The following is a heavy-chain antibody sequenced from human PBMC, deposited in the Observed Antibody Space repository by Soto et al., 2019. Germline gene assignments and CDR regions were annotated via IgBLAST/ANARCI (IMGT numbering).Heavy chain of an antibody. Sequence: SETLSLTCTVSGGSISSGDYYWSWIRQPPGKGLEWIGYIYYSGSTYYNPSLKSRVTISVDTSKNQFSLKLSSVTAADTAVYYCARSEYYYDSSGYYPVYFDYWGQGTLVTVSS. D-gene: IGHD3-22*01. J-gene: IGHJ4*02. CDR3: ARSEYYYDSSGYYPVYFDY. CDR2: IYYSGST. CDR1: GGSISSGDYY. V-gene: IGHV4-30-4*01.